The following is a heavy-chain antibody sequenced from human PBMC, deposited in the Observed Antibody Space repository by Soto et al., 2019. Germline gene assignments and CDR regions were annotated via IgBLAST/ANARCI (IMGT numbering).Heavy chain of an antibody. D-gene: IGHD1-26*01. CDR2: ISGSGGST. CDR3: AKDLRRATTYYFDY. CDR1: GFTFSSYA. J-gene: IGHJ4*02. Sequence: GGSMRLSCAASGFTFSSYAMSWVRQAPGKGLEWVSAISGSGGSTYYADSVKGRFTISRDNSKNTLYLQMNSLRAEDTAVYYCAKDLRRATTYYFDYWGQGTLVTVSS. V-gene: IGHV3-23*01.